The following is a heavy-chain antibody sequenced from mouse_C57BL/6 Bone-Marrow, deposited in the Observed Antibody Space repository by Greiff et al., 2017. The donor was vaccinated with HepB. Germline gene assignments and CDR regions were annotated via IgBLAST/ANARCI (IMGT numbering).Heavy chain of an antibody. V-gene: IGHV1-67*01. D-gene: IGHD1-1*01. CDR2: ISTYYGDA. CDR3: ARGGSSYYFDY. CDR1: GYTFTDYA. Sequence: QVQLQQSGPELVRPGVSVKISCKGSGYTFTDYAMHWVKQSHAKSLEWIGVISTYYGDASYNQKFKDKATMTVDKHSSTAYMELARLTSEDSAVYYCARGGSSYYFDYWGQGTTLTVSS. J-gene: IGHJ2*01.